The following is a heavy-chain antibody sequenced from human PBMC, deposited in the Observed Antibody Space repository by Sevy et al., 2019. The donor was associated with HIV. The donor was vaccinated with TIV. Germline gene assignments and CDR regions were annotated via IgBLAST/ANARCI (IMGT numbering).Heavy chain of an antibody. CDR3: AKGGGGAAAGLYYMDV. Sequence: GGSLRLSCAASGFTFSSYAMSWVRQAPGMGLEWVSAFSGSGGSTYYADSVKGRFTISRDNSKNTLYLQMNSLRAEDTAVYYCAKGGGGAAAGLYYMDVWGKWTTVTVSS. J-gene: IGHJ6*03. CDR1: GFTFSSYA. V-gene: IGHV3-23*01. D-gene: IGHD6-13*01. CDR2: FSGSGGST.